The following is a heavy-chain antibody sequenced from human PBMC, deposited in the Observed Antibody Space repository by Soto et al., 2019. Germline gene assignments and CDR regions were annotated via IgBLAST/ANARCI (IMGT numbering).Heavy chain of an antibody. CDR3: ARHYSSGWYKSYYYYYGMDV. CDR1: GGSINSSGYY. CDR2: IYYSGSA. Sequence: PLETLSLTCTVSGGSINSSGYYWGWIRQPPGKGLDWIGNIYYSGSAYYNPSLKSRVTISVDTSKNQFSLKLTSVTAADTAVYYCARHYSSGWYKSYYYYYGMDVWGQGTTVTVSS. J-gene: IGHJ6*02. V-gene: IGHV4-39*01. D-gene: IGHD6-19*01.